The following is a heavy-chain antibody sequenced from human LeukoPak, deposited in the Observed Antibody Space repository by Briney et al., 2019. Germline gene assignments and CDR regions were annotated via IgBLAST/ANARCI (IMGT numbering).Heavy chain of an antibody. CDR3: AKLGYYDFWSGYYRGSSGERTFDI. CDR1: GGTFSSYD. CDR2: IMPMFGKA. J-gene: IGHJ3*02. D-gene: IGHD3-3*01. Sequence: GASVKVSCKASGGTFSSYDISWVRQAPGQGLEWMGGIMPMFGKANYAQKFQGRVTTTADKSTSTAYMELSSLRSEDTAVYYCAKLGYYDFWSGYYRGSSGERTFDIWGQGTMVTVSS. V-gene: IGHV1-69*06.